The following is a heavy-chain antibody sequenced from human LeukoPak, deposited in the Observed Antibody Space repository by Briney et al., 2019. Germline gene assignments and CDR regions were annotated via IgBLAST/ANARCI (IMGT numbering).Heavy chain of an antibody. CDR1: GFPFIEYS. J-gene: IGHJ4*02. V-gene: IGHV3-48*01. CDR2: IGIDSGNT. CDR3: ARDHNYAFDN. Sequence: GGSLRLFCTASGFPFIEYSMNWVPQVPGKGLEWISYIGIDSGNTKYADSVRGRFTISADKAKNSLYLQMNSLRVEDTAVYYCARDHNYAFDNWGQGTLVSVAS. D-gene: IGHD1-1*01.